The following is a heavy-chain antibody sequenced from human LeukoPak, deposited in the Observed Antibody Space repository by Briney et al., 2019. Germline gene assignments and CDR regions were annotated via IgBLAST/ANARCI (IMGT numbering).Heavy chain of an antibody. V-gene: IGHV1-18*01. CDR2: ISAYNGNT. CDR1: GYTFTSYG. J-gene: IGHJ4*02. D-gene: IGHD2-2*01. CDR3: ARGARVVVPAAEDY. Sequence: ASVKVSCKASGYTFTSYGISWVRQAPGQGLEWMGWISAYNGNTNYAQKLQGRVTMTIDTSTSTAYMELRSLRSDDTAVYYCARGARVVVPAAEDYWGQGTLVPVSS.